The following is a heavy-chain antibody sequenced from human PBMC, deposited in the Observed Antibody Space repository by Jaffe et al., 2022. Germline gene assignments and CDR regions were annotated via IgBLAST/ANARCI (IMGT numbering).Heavy chain of an antibody. CDR2: IYHSGST. CDR3: ARLDGDSKWGTTDHDAFDI. V-gene: IGHV4-4*02. Sequence: QVQLQESGPGLVKPSGTLSLTCAVSGGSISSSNWWSWVRQPPGKGLEWIGEIYHSGSTNYNPSLKSRVTISVDKSKNQFSLKLSSVTAADTAVYYCARLDGDSKWGTTDHDAFDIWGQGTMVTVSS. CDR1: GGSISSSNW. D-gene: IGHD4-17*01. J-gene: IGHJ3*02.